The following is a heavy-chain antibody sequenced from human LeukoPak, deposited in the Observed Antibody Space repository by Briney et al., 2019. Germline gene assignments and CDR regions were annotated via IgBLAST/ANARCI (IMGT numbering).Heavy chain of an antibody. Sequence: SETLSLTCTVSGGSISSSSYYWGWIRQPPGKGLEWIGSIYYSGSTYYNPSLKSRVTISVDTSKNQLSLKLSSVTAADTAVYYCARFYVDTTMVGAFDIWGQGTMVTVSS. CDR2: IYYSGST. D-gene: IGHD5-18*01. CDR3: ARFYVDTTMVGAFDI. J-gene: IGHJ3*02. V-gene: IGHV4-39*07. CDR1: GGSISSSSYY.